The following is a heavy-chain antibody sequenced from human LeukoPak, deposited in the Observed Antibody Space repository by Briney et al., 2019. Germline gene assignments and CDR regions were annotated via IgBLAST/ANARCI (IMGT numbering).Heavy chain of an antibody. V-gene: IGHV3-30-3*01. J-gene: IGHJ5*02. CDR2: ISYDGSNK. CDR1: GFTFSSYA. CDR3: AKDPSIAARLGWFDP. Sequence: GRSLRLSCAATGFTFSSYAMHWVRQAPGKGLEWVAFISYDGSNKYYADSVKGRFTIPRDNSKNTLYLQMNSLRAEDTAVYYCAKDPSIAARLGWFDPWGQGTLVTVSS. D-gene: IGHD6-6*01.